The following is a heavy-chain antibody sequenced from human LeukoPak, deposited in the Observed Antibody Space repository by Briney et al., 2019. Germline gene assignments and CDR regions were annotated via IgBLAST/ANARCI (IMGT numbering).Heavy chain of an antibody. CDR2: ISWNSGSI. CDR1: GFTFDDYA. J-gene: IGHJ3*02. Sequence: SGGSLRLSCAASGFTFDDYAMHWVRQAPGKGLEWVSGISWNSGSIGYADSVKGRFTISRDNAKNSLYLQMNSLRAEDTALYYCAALTRIQLWSGDDAFDIWGQGTMVTVSS. CDR3: AALTRIQLWSGDDAFDI. D-gene: IGHD5-18*01. V-gene: IGHV3-9*01.